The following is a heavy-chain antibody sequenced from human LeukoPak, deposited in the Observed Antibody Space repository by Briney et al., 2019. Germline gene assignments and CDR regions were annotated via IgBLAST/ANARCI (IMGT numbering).Heavy chain of an antibody. V-gene: IGHV1-2*02. Sequence: ASVKVSCKASGYTFTGYCMHWVRQAPGQGLEWMGWINPNSGGTNYAQKFQGRVTMTRDTSISTAYMELSRLRSDDTAVYYCARELGYCSSTSCPFDYWGQGTLVTVSS. CDR2: INPNSGGT. CDR3: ARELGYCSSTSCPFDY. D-gene: IGHD2-2*01. CDR1: GYTFTGYC. J-gene: IGHJ4*02.